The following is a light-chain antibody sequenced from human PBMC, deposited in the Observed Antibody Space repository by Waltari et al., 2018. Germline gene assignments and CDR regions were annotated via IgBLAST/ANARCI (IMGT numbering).Light chain of an antibody. CDR1: NSNIGNNA. Sequence: QSVLTQPPSVSEAPRQWVTLSCSGRNSNIGNNAVNWYQKIPGKAPKLLIYYDNLRSPGVSDRFSGSKSDTSASLAISGLQSEDEADYYCEAWDDTLNGVVFGGGTKLTVL. J-gene: IGLJ3*02. V-gene: IGLV1-36*01. CDR2: YDN. CDR3: EAWDDTLNGVV.